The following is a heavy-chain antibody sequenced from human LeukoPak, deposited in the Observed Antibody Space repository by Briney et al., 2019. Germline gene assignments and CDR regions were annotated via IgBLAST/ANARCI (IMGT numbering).Heavy chain of an antibody. D-gene: IGHD1-26*01. CDR3: ARAEGIVGATDLGY. CDR2: ISSSSSYI. Sequence: SGGSLRLSCAASGFTFSSYSMNWVRQAPGKGLEWVSSISSSSSYIYYADSVKGRFTISRDNAKNSLYLQMNSLRAEDTAVYYCARAEGIVGATDLGYWGQGTLVTVSS. CDR1: GFTFSSYS. V-gene: IGHV3-21*01. J-gene: IGHJ4*02.